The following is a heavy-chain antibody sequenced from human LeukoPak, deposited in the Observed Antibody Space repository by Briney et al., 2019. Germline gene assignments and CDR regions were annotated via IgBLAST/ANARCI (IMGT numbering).Heavy chain of an antibody. CDR1: GYTFTSYA. J-gene: IGHJ4*02. CDR2: INTNTGNP. D-gene: IGHD6-13*01. Sequence: ASVKVSCKASGYTFTSYAMNWVRQAPGQGLEWMGWINTNTGNPTYAQGFTGRFVFSLDTSVSTAYLQISSLKAEDTAVYYCARVGGPGYSSSWPPATGGHWGQGTLVTVSS. CDR3: ARVGGPGYSSSWPPATGGH. V-gene: IGHV7-4-1*02.